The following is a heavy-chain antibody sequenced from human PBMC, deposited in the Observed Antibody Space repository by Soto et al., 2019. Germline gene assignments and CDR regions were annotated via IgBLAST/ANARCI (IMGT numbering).Heavy chain of an antibody. V-gene: IGHV1-46*01. D-gene: IGHD2-8*01. Sequence: ASVKVSCKASGYTFTRYNVHWVRQAPGQGLEWMAIINPSGGTTYYVQKFEGRVTLTTDTSTSTVYMELSSLRSDDTAVYYCARGDSTDCSNGVCSFFYNHDMDVWGQGTTVTVSS. CDR2: INPSGGTT. CDR3: ARGDSTDCSNGVCSFFYNHDMDV. J-gene: IGHJ6*02. CDR1: GYTFTRYN.